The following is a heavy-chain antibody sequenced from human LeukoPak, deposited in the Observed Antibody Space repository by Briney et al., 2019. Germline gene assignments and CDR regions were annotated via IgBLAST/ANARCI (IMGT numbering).Heavy chain of an antibody. J-gene: IGHJ4*02. V-gene: IGHV4-34*01. CDR1: GGSFSGYY. Sequence: SETLSLTCAVYGGSFSGYYWSWIRQPPGKGLEWIGEINHSGSTNYNPSLKSRVTISVDTSKNQFSLKLSSVTAADTAVYYCASFQVADTAMVTFQDYWGQGTLVTVSS. CDR2: INHSGST. CDR3: ASFQVADTAMVTFQDY. D-gene: IGHD5-18*01.